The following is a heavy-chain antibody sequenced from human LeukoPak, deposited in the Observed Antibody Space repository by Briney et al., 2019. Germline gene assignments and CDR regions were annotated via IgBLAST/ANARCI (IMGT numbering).Heavy chain of an antibody. CDR1: GFSLSTSGVG. D-gene: IGHD3-10*01. V-gene: IGHV2-5*01. Sequence: SGPTLVKPTQTLTLTCTFSGFSLSTSGVGVSWIRRPPGKALEWLALVFWNDDQRYSPSLESRLIITKDTSKNQVVLTMTNMDPVDTATYYCARTIRGALDYWGQGTLVTVSS. CDR2: VFWNDDQ. CDR3: ARTIRGALDY. J-gene: IGHJ4*02.